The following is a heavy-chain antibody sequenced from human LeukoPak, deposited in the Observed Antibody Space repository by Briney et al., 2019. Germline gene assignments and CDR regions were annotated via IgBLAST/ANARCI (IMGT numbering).Heavy chain of an antibody. V-gene: IGHV4-59*01. CDR1: GGSISSYY. Sequence: SQTLSLTCTVSGGSISSYYWSWIRQPPGKGLEWIGYIYYSGSTNYNPSLKSRVTISVDTSKNQFSLKLSSVTAADTAVYYCACRHDAFDIWGQGTMVTVSS. CDR2: IYYSGST. CDR3: ACRHDAFDI. J-gene: IGHJ3*02.